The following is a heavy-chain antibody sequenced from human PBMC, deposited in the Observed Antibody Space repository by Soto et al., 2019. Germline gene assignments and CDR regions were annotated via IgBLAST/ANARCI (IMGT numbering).Heavy chain of an antibody. CDR1: GFTFSSYG. V-gene: IGHV3-33*01. CDR3: ARDARPYYYGMDV. J-gene: IGHJ6*02. CDR2: IWYDGSNK. Sequence: QVQLVESGGGVVQPGRSLRLSCAASGFTFSSYGMHWVRQAPGKGLEWVAVIWYDGSNKYYADSVKGRFTISRDNSKNTLYLTMNSLRAEDTAVYYCARDARPYYYGMDVWGQGTTVTVSS.